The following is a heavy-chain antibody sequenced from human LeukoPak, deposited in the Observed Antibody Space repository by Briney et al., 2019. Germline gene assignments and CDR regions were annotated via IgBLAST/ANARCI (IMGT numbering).Heavy chain of an antibody. V-gene: IGHV3-49*04. Sequence: PGGSLRLSCTTSGFIFGDYNMNWVRQAPGKGLEWVGYIRAKIHDGTTDFAASVEGRFTISRDDSKSIAYLQMTSLKSEDTAVYYCSRGQKDPYGPEFDYWGQGTLVTVSS. D-gene: IGHD3-10*01. J-gene: IGHJ4*02. CDR3: SRGQKDPYGPEFDY. CDR2: IRAKIHDGTT. CDR1: GFIFGDYN.